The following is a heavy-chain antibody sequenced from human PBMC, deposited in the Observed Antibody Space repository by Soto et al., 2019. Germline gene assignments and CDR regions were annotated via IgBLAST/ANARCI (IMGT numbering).Heavy chain of an antibody. CDR2: ISYDGSNK. CDR3: AKGLVVTMVRGVMNY. D-gene: IGHD3-10*01. V-gene: IGHV3-30*18. Sequence: QVQLVESGGGVVQPGRSLRLSCAASGFTFSSYGMHWVRQAPGKGLEWVAVISYDGSNKYYADSVKGRFTISRDNSXSTLYLQMNSLRAEDTAVYYCAKGLVVTMVRGVMNYWGQGTLVTVSS. CDR1: GFTFSSYG. J-gene: IGHJ4*02.